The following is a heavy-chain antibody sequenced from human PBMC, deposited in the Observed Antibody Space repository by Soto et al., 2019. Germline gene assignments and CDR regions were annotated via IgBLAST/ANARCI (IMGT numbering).Heavy chain of an antibody. CDR2: ISYDGSNK. Sequence: QVQLVESGGGVVQPGRSLRLSCAASGFTFSSYAMHWVRQAPGKGLEWVAVISYDGSNKYYADSVKGRFTISRDNSKNTLYLQMNSLRAEDTAVYYCARGYMAPDRHWGQRTLVNVSS. J-gene: IGHJ4*02. V-gene: IGHV3-30-3*01. CDR3: ARGYMAPDRH. CDR1: GFTFSSYA. D-gene: IGHD3-16*02.